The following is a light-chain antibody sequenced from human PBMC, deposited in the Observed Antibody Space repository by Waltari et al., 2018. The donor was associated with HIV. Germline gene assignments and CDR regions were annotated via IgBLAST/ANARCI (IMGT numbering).Light chain of an antibody. CDR3: NSYSSDDTVV. J-gene: IGLJ2*01. Sequence: QSALTQPASVSGSPGQSLTITCSGTTRNIGFFNLVSWYQQYPGKAPQLIIYGVTSRPPGVSNRFSGSKSGNTASLTISGLQTDDEAEYYCNSYSSDDTVVFGGGTKLTVL. CDR1: TRNIGFFNL. V-gene: IGLV2-14*02. CDR2: GVT.